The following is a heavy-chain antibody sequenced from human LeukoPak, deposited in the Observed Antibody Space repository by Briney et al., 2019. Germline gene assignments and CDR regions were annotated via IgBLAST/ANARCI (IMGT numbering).Heavy chain of an antibody. Sequence: GGSLRLSWAASGFTSSSNEVSCARQAPGKGLEWVSYISSSGSTIYYADSVKGRFTISRDNAKNSLYLQMNSLRAEETAVYYCGSSGLWYNADVIWGQGTMVTVSS. CDR3: GSSGLWYNADVI. CDR2: ISSSGSTI. J-gene: IGHJ3*02. CDR1: GFTSSSNE. V-gene: IGHV3-48*03. D-gene: IGHD1-1*01.